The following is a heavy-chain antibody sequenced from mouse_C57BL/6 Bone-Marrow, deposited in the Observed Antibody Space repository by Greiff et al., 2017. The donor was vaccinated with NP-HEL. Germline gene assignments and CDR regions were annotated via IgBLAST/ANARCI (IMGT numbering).Heavy chain of an antibody. CDR3: TRAGELLRYSLYAMDY. CDR1: GFTFSSYA. Sequence: EVKVVESGEGLVKPGGSLKLSCAASGFTFSSYAMSWVRQTPEKRLEWVAYISSGGDYIYYADTVKGRFTISRDNARNTLYLQMSSLKSEDTAMYYCTRAGELLRYSLYAMDYWGQGTSVTVSS. J-gene: IGHJ4*01. V-gene: IGHV5-9-1*02. CDR2: ISSGGDYI. D-gene: IGHD1-1*01.